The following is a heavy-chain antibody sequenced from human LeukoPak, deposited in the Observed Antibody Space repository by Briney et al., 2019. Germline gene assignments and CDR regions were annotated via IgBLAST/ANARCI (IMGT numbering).Heavy chain of an antibody. J-gene: IGHJ4*02. D-gene: IGHD2-8*01. CDR2: IFHSGST. Sequence: SETLSLTCTVSGDSIFSTTYYWGWIRQPPGKGLEWIGSIFHSGSTYYNPSLKSRVTISVDTSKNQLSLRLRSVTAADTAVYYCARLYQGRRPPDYWGQGTLVTVSS. V-gene: IGHV4-39*01. CDR3: ARLYQGRRPPDY. CDR1: GDSIFSTTYY.